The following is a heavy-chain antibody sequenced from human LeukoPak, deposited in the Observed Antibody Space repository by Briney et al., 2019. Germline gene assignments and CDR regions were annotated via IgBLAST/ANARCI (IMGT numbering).Heavy chain of an antibody. CDR2: IRYDGSNK. J-gene: IGHJ4*01. Sequence: PGGSLRLSCAASGFAFSSYGMHWVRQAPGKGLEWVAFIRYDGSNKYYPDSVKGRFTISRDNSKNTLYLQMNSLRAEDTAVYYCANALDSWELIFDYWGQEPWSPSPQ. D-gene: IGHD1-26*01. CDR1: GFAFSSYG. CDR3: ANALDSWELIFDY. V-gene: IGHV3-30*02.